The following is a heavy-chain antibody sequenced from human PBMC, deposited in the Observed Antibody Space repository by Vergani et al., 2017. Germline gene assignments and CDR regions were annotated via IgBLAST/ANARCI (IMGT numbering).Heavy chain of an antibody. J-gene: IGHJ5*02. CDR3: AIDLPFCPNCSSTRRYNWFDP. CDR1: GGSFSGYY. D-gene: IGHD2-2*01. Sequence: QVQLQQWGAGLLKPSETLSLTCAVYGGSFSGYYWSWIRQPPGKGLEWIGEINHSGSTNYNPSLKSRVTISVDTSKNQFSLKLSSVTAADTAVYYCAIDLPFCPNCSSTRRYNWFDPWGQGTLVTVSS. V-gene: IGHV4-34*01. CDR2: INHSGST.